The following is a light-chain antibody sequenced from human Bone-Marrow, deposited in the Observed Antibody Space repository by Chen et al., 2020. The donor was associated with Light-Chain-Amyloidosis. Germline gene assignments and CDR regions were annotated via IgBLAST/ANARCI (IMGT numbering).Light chain of an antibody. CDR1: NIGYTS. CDR2: DDS. J-gene: IGLJ3*02. V-gene: IGLV3-21*02. Sequence: SYVLTQPSSVSVAPGQTATIACGGNNIGYTSVHWYQQTPGQAPLLVVYDDSDRPSGIPERLSGSNRGNTATLTISRVEAGDEADYYCQVWDRSSDRPVFGGGTKLTVL. CDR3: QVWDRSSDRPV.